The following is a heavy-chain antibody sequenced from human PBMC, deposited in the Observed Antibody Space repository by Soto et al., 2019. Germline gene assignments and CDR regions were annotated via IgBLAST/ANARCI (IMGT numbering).Heavy chain of an antibody. V-gene: IGHV3-23*01. Sequence: EVQLLESGGGLVQPGGSLRLSCAASGVTFSNFGMSWVRQAPGKGLEWVSGISTSGGTTYYADSVKGRFTSSRDNPKNTLYLQMTSLRAEDTAVYYCATGTAAPAHWGQGTLVTVSS. CDR1: GVTFSNFG. CDR3: ATGTAAPAH. J-gene: IGHJ1*01. CDR2: ISTSGGTT. D-gene: IGHD6-13*01.